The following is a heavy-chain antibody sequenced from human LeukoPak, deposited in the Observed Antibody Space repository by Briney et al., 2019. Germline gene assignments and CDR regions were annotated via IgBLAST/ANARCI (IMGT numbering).Heavy chain of an antibody. Sequence: SETVSLPCTVSGVSISSSNSYWGWIRQPPGKGLEWIGSIYYSGNTYYNASLKSQVSISIDTSKNQFSLRLTSVTAADTAVYYCARQTGSGLFILPGGQGTLVTVSS. J-gene: IGHJ4*02. D-gene: IGHD3/OR15-3a*01. CDR1: GVSISSSNSY. V-gene: IGHV4-39*01. CDR2: IYYSGNT. CDR3: ARQTGSGLFILP.